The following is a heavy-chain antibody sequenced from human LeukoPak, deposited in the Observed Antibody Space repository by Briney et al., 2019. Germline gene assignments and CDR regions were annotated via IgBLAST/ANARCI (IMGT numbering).Heavy chain of an antibody. V-gene: IGHV3-23*01. J-gene: IGHJ5*02. CDR1: GFAFKCYA. D-gene: IGHD2-21*02. Sequence: GGSLRLSCAACGFAFKCYAMSWVRQAPGKGLEWISTINANAGSTYYADSVKGRFTISRDNSNNTLYLQVHSLRAEHTAVYYCAEPISEGLTVTADWFDPWGQGTLVIVSS. CDR2: INANAGST. CDR3: AEPISEGLTVTADWFDP.